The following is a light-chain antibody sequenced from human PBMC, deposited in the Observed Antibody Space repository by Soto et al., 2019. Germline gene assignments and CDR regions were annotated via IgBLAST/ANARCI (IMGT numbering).Light chain of an antibody. CDR1: QSIRSSS. Sequence: EIVFTHSPGTLSCSPGERATVCCRSSQSIRSSSLAWYQQKPGQAPRLLIYGGSSRATGIPARFSGGGSGTDFSLTISRLETEDFSVYYCHQYGSSPLTFGGGTKVDIK. CDR3: HQYGSSPLT. J-gene: IGKJ4*01. CDR2: GGS. V-gene: IGKV3-20*01.